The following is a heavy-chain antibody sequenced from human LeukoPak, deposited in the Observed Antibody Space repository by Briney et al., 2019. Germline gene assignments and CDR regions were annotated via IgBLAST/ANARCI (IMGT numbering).Heavy chain of an antibody. Sequence: GSLRLSCAASGFTFSSYSMKWVRQAPGKGLEWVSSISSSSSYIYYADSVKGRFTISRDNAKNSLYLQMNSLRAEDTAVYYCARDLDYYDSSGYYYGMDVWGQGTTVTVSS. V-gene: IGHV3-21*01. D-gene: IGHD3-22*01. CDR3: ARDLDYYDSSGYYYGMDV. CDR2: ISSSSSYI. J-gene: IGHJ6*02. CDR1: GFTFSSYS.